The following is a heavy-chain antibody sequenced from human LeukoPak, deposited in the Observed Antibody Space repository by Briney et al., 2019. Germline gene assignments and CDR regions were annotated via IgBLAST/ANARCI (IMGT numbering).Heavy chain of an antibody. CDR1: GFTFTSSA. J-gene: IGHJ4*02. CDR3: AADWWMVRGVIIP. D-gene: IGHD3-10*01. Sequence: SVKVSCKASGFTFTSSAMQWVRQARGQRLAWIGRIVVGSGDTNYAQKFQERVTITRDMSTSTVYMELSSLRSEDTAVYYCAADWWMVRGVIIPWGQGTLVTVSS. V-gene: IGHV1-58*02. CDR2: IVVGSGDT.